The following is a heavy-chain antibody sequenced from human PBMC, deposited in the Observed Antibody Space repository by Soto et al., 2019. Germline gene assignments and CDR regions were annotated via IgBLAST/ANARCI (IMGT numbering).Heavy chain of an antibody. J-gene: IGHJ6*03. CDR3: ARILTMVGSRDLYYYYMDV. D-gene: IGHD4-17*01. V-gene: IGHV2-70*11. CDR1: GFSLSTSGMC. CDR2: IDWDDDK. Sequence: SGPTLVNPTQTLTLTCTFSGFSLSTSGMCVSWIRQPPGKALEWLARIDWDDDKCYSTSLKTRLTISKDTSKNQVVLTMTNMDPVDTATYYCARILTMVGSRDLYYYYMDVWGKGTTVTVSS.